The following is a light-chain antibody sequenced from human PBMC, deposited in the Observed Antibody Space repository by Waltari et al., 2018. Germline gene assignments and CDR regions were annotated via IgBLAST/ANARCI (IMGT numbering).Light chain of an antibody. CDR3: VVYMGSDIWV. V-gene: IGLV8-61*01. J-gene: IGLJ3*02. Sequence: QTVVTQEPSFSVSPGGTVTLTCGLTSGSVSSNYYPSWYQQTPGQAPRTLIYNTNIRSSGVPDRFSGSIPGNKAALTITGAQADDESDYYCVVYMGSDIWVFGGGTKLTVL. CDR1: SGSVSSNYY. CDR2: NTN.